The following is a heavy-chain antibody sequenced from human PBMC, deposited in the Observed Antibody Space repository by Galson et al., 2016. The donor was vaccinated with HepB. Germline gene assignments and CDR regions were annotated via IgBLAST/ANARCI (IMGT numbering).Heavy chain of an antibody. D-gene: IGHD2-2*01. CDR3: AKMGTRLSTTYYFDY. V-gene: IGHV3-23*01. J-gene: IGHJ4*02. CDR1: GFTFSSYA. CDR2: SSDSGSTT. Sequence: SLRLSCAASGFTFSSYAMTWVRQAPGKGLEWVSLSSDSGSTTYYADSVKDRFTISRDNPKNTLYLQMNSLRAEDTAVYYCAKMGTRLSTTYYFDYWGQGTLVTVSS.